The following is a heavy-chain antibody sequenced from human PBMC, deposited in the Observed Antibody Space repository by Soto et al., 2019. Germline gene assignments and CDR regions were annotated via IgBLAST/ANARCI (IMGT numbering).Heavy chain of an antibody. J-gene: IGHJ4*02. Sequence: PGGSLRLSCEASGFTFTSDSMTWDRQAPGKGLEWVSSISSHGRDIFYTDSVKGRFTISRDNAKDSLHLQMNSLTGEDSAVYYCSRGAALAGKLDMWGQGTLVTVSS. CDR2: ISSHGRDI. CDR3: SRGAALAGKLDM. CDR1: GFTFTSDS. D-gene: IGHD6-19*01. V-gene: IGHV3-21*06.